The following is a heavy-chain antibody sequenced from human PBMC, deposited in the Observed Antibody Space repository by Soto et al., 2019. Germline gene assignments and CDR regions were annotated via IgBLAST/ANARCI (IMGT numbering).Heavy chain of an antibody. CDR2: IGGTSGTK. CDR1: GFTFSSYS. D-gene: IGHD3-16*01. J-gene: IGHJ4*02. Sequence: EVQLVESGGGLVQPGGSLRLSCVASGFTFSSYSMNWVRQAPGKGLEWLSYIGGTSGTKYYADSVKGRFTISRDNVKNLVYPQMERLSHEDTGVYYCARDPVKRGLQPYFGYWGQGDLVTGSS. V-gene: IGHV3-48*02. CDR3: ARDPVKRGLQPYFGY.